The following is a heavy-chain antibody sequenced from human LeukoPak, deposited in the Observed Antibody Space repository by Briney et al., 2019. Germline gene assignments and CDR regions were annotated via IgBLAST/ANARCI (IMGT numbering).Heavy chain of an antibody. CDR3: AKGIYSSGWSCFDY. J-gene: IGHJ4*01. CDR1: GFTFSNSA. Sequence: PGGSLRLSCAASGFTFSNSATSWVRQAPGKGLEWVSTLSGSGITTYYADSVKGRLTISRDNSKNTLYLQMNSLRAEDTAVYYCAKGIYSSGWSCFDYWGHGTLVTVSS. V-gene: IGHV3-23*01. CDR2: LSGSGITT. D-gene: IGHD6-19*01.